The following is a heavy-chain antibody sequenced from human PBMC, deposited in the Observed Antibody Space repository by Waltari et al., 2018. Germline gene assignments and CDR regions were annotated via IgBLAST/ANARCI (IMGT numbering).Heavy chain of an antibody. Sequence: QVLLVQSGAEVKKPGASVMVSCKASGSTFTGDYMHWVRQAPGQGHEWMGWINPKSGGTNYAQRFQGRVTMTRDTSINTAYMELSRLRSDDTAVYYCVTTNSYYMDVWGNGTTVIISS. CDR2: INPKSGGT. J-gene: IGHJ6*03. V-gene: IGHV1-2*02. CDR1: GSTFTGDY. CDR3: VTTNSYYMDV. D-gene: IGHD1-26*01.